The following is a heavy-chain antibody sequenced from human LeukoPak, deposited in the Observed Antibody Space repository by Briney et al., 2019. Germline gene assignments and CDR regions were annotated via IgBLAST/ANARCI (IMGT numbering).Heavy chain of an antibody. CDR3: ARGLSGIAVAGHFDY. D-gene: IGHD6-19*01. V-gene: IGHV1-18*01. CDR1: GYTFTSYG. J-gene: IGHJ4*02. CDR2: ISAYNGNT. Sequence: ASVKVSCKASGYTFTSYGISWVRQAPGQGLEWMGWISAYNGNTNYAQKFQGRVTITADESTSTAYMELSSLRSEDTAVYYCARGLSGIAVAGHFDYWGQGTLVTVSS.